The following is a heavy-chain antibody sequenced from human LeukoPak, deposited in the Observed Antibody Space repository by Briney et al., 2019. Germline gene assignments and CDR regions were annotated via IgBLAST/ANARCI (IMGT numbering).Heavy chain of an antibody. CDR2: ISSSSSYI. J-gene: IGHJ4*02. V-gene: IGHV3-21*01. Sequence: PGGSLRLSCAASGFTFSSYSMNWVRQAPGKGLDWVSSISSSSSYIYYADSVKGRFTISRDNAKNSLYLQMNSLRAEDTAVYYCARQMVRGVIRGFDYWGQGTLVTVSS. D-gene: IGHD3-10*01. CDR1: GFTFSSYS. CDR3: ARQMVRGVIRGFDY.